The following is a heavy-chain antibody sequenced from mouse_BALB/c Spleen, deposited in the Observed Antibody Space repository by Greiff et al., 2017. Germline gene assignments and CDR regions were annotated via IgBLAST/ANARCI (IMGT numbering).Heavy chain of an antibody. CDR3: ARHRATGTDYYAMDY. V-gene: IGHV5-6*01. Sequence: EVNLVESGGDLVKPGGSLKLSCAASGFTFSSYGMSWVRQTPDKRLEWVATISSGGSYTYYPDSVKGRFTISRDNAKNTLYLQMSSLKSEDTAMYYCARHRATGTDYYAMDYWGQGTSVTVSS. CDR2: ISSGGSYT. CDR1: GFTFSSYG. D-gene: IGHD4-1*02. J-gene: IGHJ4*01.